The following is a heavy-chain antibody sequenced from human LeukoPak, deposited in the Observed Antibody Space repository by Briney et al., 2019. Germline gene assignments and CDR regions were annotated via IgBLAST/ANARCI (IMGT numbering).Heavy chain of an antibody. D-gene: IGHD5-18*01. J-gene: IGHJ4*02. CDR3: AKDLLVDTAMAAFDY. V-gene: IGHV3-23*01. Sequence: GGPLRLSCAASGFTFSSYAMSWVRQAPGKGLEWVSAISGSGGSTYYADSVKGRFTISRDNSKNTLYLQMNSLRAEDTAVYYCAKDLLVDTAMAAFDYWGQGTLVTVSS. CDR1: GFTFSSYA. CDR2: ISGSGGST.